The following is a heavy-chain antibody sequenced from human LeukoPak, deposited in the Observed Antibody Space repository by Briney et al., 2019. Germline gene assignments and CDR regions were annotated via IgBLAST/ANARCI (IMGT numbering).Heavy chain of an antibody. CDR2: ISSSSSYI. CDR3: ARAGRAVAGSQSYYYYGMDV. D-gene: IGHD6-19*01. V-gene: IGHV3-21*01. Sequence: WGSLRLSCAASGFTFSSYSMNWVRQAPGKGLEWVSSISSSSSYIYYADSVKGRFTISRDNSKNTLYLQMNSLRAEDTAVYYCARAGRAVAGSQSYYYYGMDVWGQGATVTVSS. J-gene: IGHJ6*02. CDR1: GFTFSSYS.